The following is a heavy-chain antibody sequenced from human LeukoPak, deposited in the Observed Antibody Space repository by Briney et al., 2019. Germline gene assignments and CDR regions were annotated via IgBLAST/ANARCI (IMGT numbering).Heavy chain of an antibody. V-gene: IGHV3-30*18. CDR1: GFTFSSYG. Sequence: GGSLRLSCAASGFTFSSYGMHWVRQAPGKGLEWVAVISYDGSNKYYADSVKGRFTISRDNSKNTLYLQMNSLRAEDTAVYYCAKGGEYQLPSYYFDYWGQGTLVTVSS. CDR3: AKGGEYQLPSYYFDY. J-gene: IGHJ4*02. D-gene: IGHD2-2*01. CDR2: ISYDGSNK.